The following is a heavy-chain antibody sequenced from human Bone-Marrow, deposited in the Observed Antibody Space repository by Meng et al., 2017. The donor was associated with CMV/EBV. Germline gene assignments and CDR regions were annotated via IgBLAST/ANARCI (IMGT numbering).Heavy chain of an antibody. Sequence: GESLKISCAASGFTVSSNYMSWVRQAPGKGLEWVAFIRYDGSNKYYADSVKGRFTISRDNSKNTLYLQMNSLRAEDTAVYYCAKGQLYGGNFDYDAFDIWGQGTMVTVSS. J-gene: IGHJ3*02. V-gene: IGHV3-30*02. CDR1: GFTVSSNY. D-gene: IGHD4-23*01. CDR3: AKGQLYGGNFDYDAFDI. CDR2: IRYDGSNK.